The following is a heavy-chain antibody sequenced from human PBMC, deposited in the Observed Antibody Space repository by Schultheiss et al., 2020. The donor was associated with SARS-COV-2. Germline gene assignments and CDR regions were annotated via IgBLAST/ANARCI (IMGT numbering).Heavy chain of an antibody. Sequence: GGSLRLSCAASGFTFSTYDMNWVRQAPGKGLEWVSYISSSGNTIYYADSVKGRFTISRDNAKNSLYLEMNSLRAEDTAVYYCARDVDFDYWGQGTLVTVSS. CDR1: GFTFSTYD. CDR3: ARDVDFDY. CDR2: ISSSGNTI. J-gene: IGHJ4*02. V-gene: IGHV3-48*03.